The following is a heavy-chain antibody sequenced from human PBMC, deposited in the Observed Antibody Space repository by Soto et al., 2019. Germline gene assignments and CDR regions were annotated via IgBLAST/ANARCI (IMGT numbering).Heavy chain of an antibody. D-gene: IGHD2-15*01. V-gene: IGHV3-30-3*01. Sequence: QVQLVESGGGVVQPGRSLRLSCAASGFTFSSYAMHWVRQAPGKGLEWVAVISYDGSNKYYADSVKGRFTISRDNSKHTLYLQMNSLRAEDTAVYYCARDTLLSYYYYYGMDVWGQGTTVTVSS. CDR3: ARDTLLSYYYYYGMDV. CDR1: GFTFSSYA. J-gene: IGHJ6*02. CDR2: ISYDGSNK.